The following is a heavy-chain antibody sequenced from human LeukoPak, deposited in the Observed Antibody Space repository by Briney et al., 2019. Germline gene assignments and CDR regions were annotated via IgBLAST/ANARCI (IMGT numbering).Heavy chain of an antibody. D-gene: IGHD2-2*02. CDR2: IIPIFGTA. CDR1: GGTFSSYA. CDR3: ARDHCSSTSCYTWNWFDP. V-gene: IGHV1-69*01. Sequence: SVKVSWKASGGTFSSYAISWVRQAPGQGLEWMGGIIPIFGTANYAQKFQGRVTITADESTSTAYMELSSLRSEDTAVYYCARDHCSSTSCYTWNWFDPWGQGTLVTVSS. J-gene: IGHJ5*02.